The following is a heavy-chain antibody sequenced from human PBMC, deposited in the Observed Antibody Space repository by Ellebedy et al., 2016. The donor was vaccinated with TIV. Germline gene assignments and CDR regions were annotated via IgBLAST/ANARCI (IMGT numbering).Heavy chain of an antibody. CDR3: AAVAGSTFYWYFDL. Sequence: AASVKVSCKPSGGIFSSYAFIWVRQAPGQGLEWMGGILPFFATTNYALKFQGRVTITADESTRTTYMDLSSLTSEDTAVYYCAAVAGSTFYWYFDLWGRGTLITVSS. D-gene: IGHD6-19*01. J-gene: IGHJ2*01. CDR2: ILPFFATT. CDR1: GGIFSSYA. V-gene: IGHV1-69*13.